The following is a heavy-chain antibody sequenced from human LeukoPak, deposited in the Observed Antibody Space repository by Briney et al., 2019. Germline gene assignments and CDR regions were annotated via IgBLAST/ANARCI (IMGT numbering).Heavy chain of an antibody. CDR2: ISSSSSTI. V-gene: IGHV3-48*04. D-gene: IGHD6-13*01. CDR3: ARGVDESWAGYVD. J-gene: IGHJ4*02. Sequence: GGSLRLSCAASGFTFSSYSMNWVRQAPGKGLEWVSYISSSSSTIYYADSVKGRFTISRDNAKNSLYLQMNSLGAEDTAVYYCARGVDESWAGYVDWGQGTLVTVSS. CDR1: GFTFSSYS.